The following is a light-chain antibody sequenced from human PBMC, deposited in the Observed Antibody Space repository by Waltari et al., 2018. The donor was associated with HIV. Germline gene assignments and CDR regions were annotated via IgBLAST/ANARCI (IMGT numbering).Light chain of an antibody. V-gene: IGKV1-33*01. J-gene: IGKJ1*01. CDR2: DAS. CDR3: QHYDNLPTWT. CDR1: QDISNY. Sequence: DIQMTQSPSSLSASVGDRVTITCQASQDISNYLNWYQQKSGKAPKLLIYDASNLQTGVPSRFSGRRSGTDFTFTISSLQPEDIATYYCQHYDNLPTWTFGQGTKVEIK.